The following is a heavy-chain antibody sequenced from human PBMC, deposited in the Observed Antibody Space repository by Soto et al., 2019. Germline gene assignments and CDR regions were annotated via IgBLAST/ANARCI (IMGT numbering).Heavy chain of an antibody. V-gene: IGHV3-33*01. Sequence: QVQLVESGGGVGQPGGSLRLSCEGSGFPFRSYGIQWVRQAPGKGLEWLGLIWNDGSHAYHADSVKGRFTISRDNSKNTVFLQVSNLRAEDTAVYFCARDQTDSGGYSDSWGQGTLVTVSS. CDR1: GFPFRSYG. J-gene: IGHJ4*02. D-gene: IGHD2-15*01. CDR3: ARDQTDSGGYSDS. CDR2: IWNDGSHA.